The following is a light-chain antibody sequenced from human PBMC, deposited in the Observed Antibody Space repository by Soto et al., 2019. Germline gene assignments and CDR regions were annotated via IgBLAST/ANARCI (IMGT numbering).Light chain of an antibody. CDR2: SNI. CDR3: AAWDDSLHVYV. V-gene: IGLV1-44*01. J-gene: IGLJ1*01. CDR1: SSNIGSNN. Sequence: QSVLTQPPSASGTPGQRVTISCSVSSSNIGSNNVNWYQQLPGTAPKLVIYSNIQRPSGVPDRFSGSKSGTSASLAISGLLSDDEADYYCAAWDDSLHVYVFGAGTKVTVL.